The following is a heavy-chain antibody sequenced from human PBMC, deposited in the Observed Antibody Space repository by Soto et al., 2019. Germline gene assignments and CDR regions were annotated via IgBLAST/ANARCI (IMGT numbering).Heavy chain of an antibody. D-gene: IGHD3-22*01. Sequence: EVQGVESGGGLVQPGGSLTLSCAASGFTFSHSAMHWVRQASGKGLEWLGRIRSKANNFATAYAASVKGRFTISRDDAKNTVYLQMNSLNSEDTAVYYCTRRSEYDSGGYYYAYDYWGQGTRVTVSS. J-gene: IGHJ4*02. CDR1: GFTFSHSA. CDR2: IRSKANNFAT. V-gene: IGHV3-73*02. CDR3: TRRSEYDSGGYYYAYDY.